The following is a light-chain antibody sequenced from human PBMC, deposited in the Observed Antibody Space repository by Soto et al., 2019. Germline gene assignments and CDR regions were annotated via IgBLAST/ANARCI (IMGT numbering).Light chain of an antibody. V-gene: IGLV2-18*02. J-gene: IGLJ1*01. CDR3: TSYTSSSTYV. CDR2: EVT. Sequence: QSALTQPPSVSGSPGQSVTISCTGTSSDVGSYNRVSWYQQPPGTAPKLMIYEVTNRPSGVPDRFSGSKSGNTASLTISGFQPEDEADYYCTSYTSSSTYVFGTGTKVT. CDR1: SSDVGSYNR.